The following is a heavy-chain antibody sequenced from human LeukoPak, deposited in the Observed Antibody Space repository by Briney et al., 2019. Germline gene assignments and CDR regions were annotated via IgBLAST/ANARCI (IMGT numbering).Heavy chain of an antibody. CDR2: IYYSGST. CDR3: ARTTEGYAGGPGYSYYYYMDV. V-gene: IGHV4-59*11. J-gene: IGHJ6*03. D-gene: IGHD5-12*01. Sequence: SETLSLTCTVSGGSISSHYWSWIRQSPGKGLEWIGYIYYSGSTNYNPSLKSRVTISVDTSKNQFSLKLRSVTAADTAVYYCARTTEGYAGGPGYSYYYYMDVWGKGTTVTISS. CDR1: GGSISSHY.